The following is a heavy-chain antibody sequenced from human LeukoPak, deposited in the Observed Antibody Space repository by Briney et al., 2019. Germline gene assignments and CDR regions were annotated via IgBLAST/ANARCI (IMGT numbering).Heavy chain of an antibody. CDR3: ARDQRITMVRGKNYYMDV. J-gene: IGHJ6*03. V-gene: IGHV1-2*02. CDR1: GYTFTGYY. D-gene: IGHD3-10*01. CDR2: INPNSGGT. Sequence: VASVKVSCKASGYTFTGYYMHWVRQAPGQGLEWMGWINPNSGGTNYAQKFQGRVTMTRDTSISTAYMELSRLRSDDTAVYYCARDQRITMVRGKNYYMDVWGKGTTVTVSS.